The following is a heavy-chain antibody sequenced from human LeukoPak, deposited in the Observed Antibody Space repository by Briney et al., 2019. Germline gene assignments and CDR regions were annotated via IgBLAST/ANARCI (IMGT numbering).Heavy chain of an antibody. CDR1: GFTFNNYG. CDR3: AKDGTSYYYIYY. V-gene: IGHV3-30*02. D-gene: IGHD2/OR15-2a*01. J-gene: IGHJ4*02. Sequence: GGSLRLSCAASGFTFNNYGMHWVRQAPGKGLEWLAFIRYDGSNTYYADSVKGRFTVSRGDSKNTLYLQMNSLRGDDTAVYYCAKDGTSYYYIYYWGQGTLVTVSS. CDR2: IRYDGSNT.